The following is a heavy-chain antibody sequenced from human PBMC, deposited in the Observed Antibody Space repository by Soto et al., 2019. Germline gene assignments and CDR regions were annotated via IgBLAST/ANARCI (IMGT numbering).Heavy chain of an antibody. J-gene: IGHJ6*03. Sequence: SETLSLTCTVSGASISSSSYYWGWIRQPPGKGLEWIGSIYYSGSAYYNPSLKSRVTISVDTSKNQFSLKLSSVTAADTAVYYCARPLNYYYYMDVWGKGTTVTVSS. CDR3: ARPLNYYYYMDV. CDR1: GASISSSSYY. CDR2: IYYSGSA. V-gene: IGHV4-39*01.